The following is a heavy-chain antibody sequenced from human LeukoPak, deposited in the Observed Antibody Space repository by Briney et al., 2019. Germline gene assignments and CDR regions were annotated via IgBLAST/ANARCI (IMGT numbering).Heavy chain of an antibody. CDR2: IYYSGST. D-gene: IGHD3-22*01. Sequence: SQTLSLTCTVSGGSISSGDYYWSWIRQPPGKGLEWIGYIYYSGSTYYNPSLKSRVTISVDTSKNQFSLKLSSVTAADTAVYYCARDRYYNDSSGYYSYYGMDVWGQGTTVTVSS. J-gene: IGHJ6*02. CDR1: GGSISSGDYY. CDR3: ARDRYYNDSSGYYSYYGMDV. V-gene: IGHV4-30-4*01.